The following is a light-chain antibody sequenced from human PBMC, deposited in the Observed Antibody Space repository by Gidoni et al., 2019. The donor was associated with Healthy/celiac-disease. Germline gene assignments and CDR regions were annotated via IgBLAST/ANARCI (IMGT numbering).Light chain of an antibody. J-gene: IGKJ1*01. CDR3: MQALQTL. CDR2: LGS. Sequence: DIVMTQSPLSLPVTPGEPASISCRSSQSLLHSNGYNYLDWYLQQPGQSPQLLIYLGSNRASGVPDRFSGSGSGTDFTLKSSRVEAEDVEVYYCMQALQTLFGQGTKVEIK. V-gene: IGKV2-28*01. CDR1: QSLLHSNGYNY.